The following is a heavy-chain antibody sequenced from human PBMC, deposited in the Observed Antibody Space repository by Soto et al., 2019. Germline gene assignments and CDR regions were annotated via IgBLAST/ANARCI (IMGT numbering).Heavy chain of an antibody. CDR3: VRALGSRFMEWPRFDP. J-gene: IGHJ5*02. CDR2: ISYSGTT. V-gene: IGHV4-30-4*01. D-gene: IGHD3-3*01. CDR1: AASTSMGDYY. Sequence: KPSETLSLTCTVSAASTSMGDYYWSWLRQPPGKGLEWIAYISYSGTTYYNPSLKSRVTISVDTSRNQFSLKFNCVKAADTAVYYCVRALGSRFMEWPRFDPWGQGSLVTVSS.